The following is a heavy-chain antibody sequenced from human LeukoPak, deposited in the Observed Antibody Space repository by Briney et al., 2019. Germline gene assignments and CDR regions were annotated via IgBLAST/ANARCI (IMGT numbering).Heavy chain of an antibody. CDR1: GIPFSDYY. Sequence: GGSLRLSCVVSGIPFSDYYMNWIRQAPGKGLEWISYISSSSSYTDYADSVKGRFTISRDNAKSALYLQLNSLRLEDTAVYYCASQLWNSDYWGQGTLVTVSS. D-gene: IGHD5-18*01. CDR3: ASQLWNSDY. V-gene: IGHV3-11*03. J-gene: IGHJ4*02. CDR2: ISSSSSYT.